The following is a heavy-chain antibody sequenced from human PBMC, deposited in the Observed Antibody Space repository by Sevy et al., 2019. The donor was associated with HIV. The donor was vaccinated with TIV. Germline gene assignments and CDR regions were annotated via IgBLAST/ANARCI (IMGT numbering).Heavy chain of an antibody. Sequence: GGSLRLSCAASGFTLSDYYVSWIRQAPGKGLQWISYISSSSDTIYYADSVKGRFTISRDNAKNSLYLEMNSLRVEDTAVYYCARDHEKDGDLGDYYYYAMDVWGQGTTVTVSS. J-gene: IGHJ6*02. CDR2: ISSSSDTI. D-gene: IGHD4-17*01. CDR1: GFTLSDYY. V-gene: IGHV3-11*01. CDR3: ARDHEKDGDLGDYYYYAMDV.